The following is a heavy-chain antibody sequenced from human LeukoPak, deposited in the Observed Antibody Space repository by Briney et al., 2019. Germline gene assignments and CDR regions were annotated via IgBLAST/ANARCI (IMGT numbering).Heavy chain of an antibody. CDR2: INPNSGGT. V-gene: IGHV1-2*02. CDR3: ARGRRIAAHHSTFDY. J-gene: IGHJ4*02. CDR1: GGTFSSYA. Sequence: ASVKVSCKASGGTFSSYAISWVRQAPGQGLEWMGWINPNSGGTNYAQKFQGRVTMTRDTSISTAYMELSRLRSDDTAVYYCARGRRIAAHHSTFDYWGQGTLVTVSS. D-gene: IGHD6-6*01.